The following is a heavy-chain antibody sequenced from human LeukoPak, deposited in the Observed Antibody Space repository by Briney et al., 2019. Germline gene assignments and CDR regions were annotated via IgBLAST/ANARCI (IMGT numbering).Heavy chain of an antibody. D-gene: IGHD3-22*01. CDR3: ARDGFGYYDSSGYIDY. CDR2: INPSGGST. V-gene: IGHV1-46*01. Sequence: ASVKVSCKASGYTFTSYYMHWVRQAPGQGLEWMGIINPSGGSTSYAQKFQGRVTMTRDMSTSTVYMELSSLRSEDTAVYYCARDGFGYYDSSGYIDYWGQGTLVTVSS. J-gene: IGHJ4*02. CDR1: GYTFTSYY.